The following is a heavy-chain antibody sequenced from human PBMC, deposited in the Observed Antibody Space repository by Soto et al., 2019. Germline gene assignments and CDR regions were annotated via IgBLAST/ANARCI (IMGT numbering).Heavy chain of an antibody. Sequence: PSETLALTCAVYGGSSSGYYWSWIRQPPGKGLEWIGEINHSGSTNYNPSLKSRVTISVDTSKNQFSLKLSSVTAADTAVYYCARGVIAARLGFDYWGQGTLVTVSS. CDR2: INHSGST. D-gene: IGHD6-6*01. V-gene: IGHV4-34*01. CDR3: ARGVIAARLGFDY. CDR1: GGSSSGYY. J-gene: IGHJ4*02.